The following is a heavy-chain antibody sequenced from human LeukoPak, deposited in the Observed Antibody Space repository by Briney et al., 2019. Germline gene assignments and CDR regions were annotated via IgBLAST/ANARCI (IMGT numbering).Heavy chain of an antibody. J-gene: IGHJ4*02. D-gene: IGHD3-10*01. CDR3: ARDVWFGDKSEYYFDY. Sequence: ETLSLTCTVSGGSISSYYWSWIRQPPGKGLEWIGYIYYSGSTNYNPSLKSRVTMSVDTSKNQFSLKLSSVTAADTAVYYCARDVWFGDKSEYYFDYWGQGTLVTVSS. CDR1: GGSISSYY. CDR2: IYYSGST. V-gene: IGHV4-59*12.